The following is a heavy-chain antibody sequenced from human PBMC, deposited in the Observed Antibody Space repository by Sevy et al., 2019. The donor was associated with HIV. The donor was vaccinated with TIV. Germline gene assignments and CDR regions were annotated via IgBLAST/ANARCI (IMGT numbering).Heavy chain of an antibody. CDR3: ARDRGILGYCSGGSCYGGGWFDP. CDR2: ISSSGSTI. CDR1: GFTFSDYY. Sequence: GGSLRLSCAASGFTFSDYYMSWIRQAPGKGLEWVSYISSSGSTIYYADSVKGRFTISRDNAKNSLYLQMNSLRAEDTAVYYCARDRGILGYCSGGSCYGGGWFDPWGQGTLVTVSS. D-gene: IGHD2-15*01. J-gene: IGHJ5*02. V-gene: IGHV3-11*01.